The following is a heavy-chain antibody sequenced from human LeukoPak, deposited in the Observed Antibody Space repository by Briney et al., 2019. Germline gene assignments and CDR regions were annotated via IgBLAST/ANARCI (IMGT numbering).Heavy chain of an antibody. J-gene: IGHJ6*02. Sequence: PSETLSLTCAVYGGSFSGYYWSWIRQPPGKGLEWIGEINHSGSTNYNPSLKSRVTISVDTSKNQFSLKLSSVTAADTAVYYCARGRVTIFGVVPMDVWGQGTTVTVSS. D-gene: IGHD3-3*01. CDR2: INHSGST. CDR3: ARGRVTIFGVVPMDV. CDR1: GGSFSGYY. V-gene: IGHV4-34*01.